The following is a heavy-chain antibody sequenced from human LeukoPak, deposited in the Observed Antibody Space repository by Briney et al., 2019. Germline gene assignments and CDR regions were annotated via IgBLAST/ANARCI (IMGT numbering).Heavy chain of an antibody. CDR2: ITGGGRTT. D-gene: IGHD3-9*01. CDR1: GFTFNNYG. V-gene: IGHV3-23*01. J-gene: IGHJ4*02. Sequence: GGSLRLSCAASGFTFNNYGMNWVRQAPGKGLEWVSSITGGGRTTYYADSVKGRFTISRDNSKNTLYLQMNSLRAEDTAVYYCARDYAVAARYFFFDYWGQGTLVTVSS. CDR3: ARDYAVAARYFFFDY.